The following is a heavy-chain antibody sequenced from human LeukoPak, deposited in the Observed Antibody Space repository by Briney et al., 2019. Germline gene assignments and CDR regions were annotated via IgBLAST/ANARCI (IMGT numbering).Heavy chain of an antibody. D-gene: IGHD5-18*01. CDR3: ARPREAMVPYYYYGMDV. V-gene: IGHV3-30-3*01. CDR1: GFTFSSYA. Sequence: GGSLRLSCAASGFTFSSYAMHWVRQAPGKGLEWVAVISYDGSNKYYADSVKGRFTISRDNSKNTLYLQMNSLRAEDTAVYYCARPREAMVPYYYYGMDVWGQGTTVTVSS. J-gene: IGHJ6*02. CDR2: ISYDGSNK.